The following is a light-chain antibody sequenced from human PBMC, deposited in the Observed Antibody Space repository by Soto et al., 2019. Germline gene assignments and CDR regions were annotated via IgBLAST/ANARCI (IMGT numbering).Light chain of an antibody. Sequence: NFMLTQPHSVSESPGKTVTISCIGSGGSIATNYVQWYQQRPGSAPITIIYEDNQRPSGVPDRFSGSIDSSSNSTSLTISGLSAEDEAGYYCQSYETQHVVFGGGTKVTAL. V-gene: IGLV6-57*02. CDR2: EDN. CDR1: GGSIATNY. CDR3: QSYETQHVV. J-gene: IGLJ2*01.